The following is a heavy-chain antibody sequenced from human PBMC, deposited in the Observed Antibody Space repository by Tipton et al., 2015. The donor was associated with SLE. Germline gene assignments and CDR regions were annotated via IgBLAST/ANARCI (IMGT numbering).Heavy chain of an antibody. Sequence: SLRLSCAASGFTFSSYSMNWVRQAPGKGLEWVSYISSSSRTIYYADSVKGRFTISRDNAENSLYLQMNSLRAEDSAVYYCAREKIGYDSTGYHYRVRASDMWGQGTMVIVSS. V-gene: IGHV3-48*01. D-gene: IGHD3-22*01. CDR3: AREKIGYDSTGYHYRVRASDM. CDR1: GFTFSSYS. CDR2: ISSSSRTI. J-gene: IGHJ3*02.